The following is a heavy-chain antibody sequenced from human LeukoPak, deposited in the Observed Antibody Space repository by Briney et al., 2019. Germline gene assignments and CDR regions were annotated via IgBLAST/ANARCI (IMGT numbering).Heavy chain of an antibody. CDR2: ISGSGGST. Sequence: GGSLRLSCAASGFTFSSYAMSWVRQAPGKGLEWVSAISGSGGSTYYADSVKGRFTISRDNSKNTLYLQMNSLRAEDTAVYYCAKDMIRRGDGYTIRWGQGTLVTVSS. CDR3: AKDMIRRGDGYTIR. CDR1: GFTFSSYA. J-gene: IGHJ4*02. V-gene: IGHV3-23*01. D-gene: IGHD5-24*01.